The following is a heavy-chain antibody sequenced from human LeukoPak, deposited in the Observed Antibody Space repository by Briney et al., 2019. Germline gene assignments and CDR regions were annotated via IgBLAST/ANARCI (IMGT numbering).Heavy chain of an antibody. D-gene: IGHD5-18*01. CDR2: IYWDDDK. Sequence: GSGPTLVKPTQTLTLTCTFSGFSLSTSGVGVGWIRQPPGKALEWLALIYWDDDKRYSPSLKSRLTITKDTSKNQVVLTMTNMDPVDTATYYCARDIQLWFHNWFDPWGQGTLVTVSS. CDR1: GFSLSTSGVG. J-gene: IGHJ5*02. CDR3: ARDIQLWFHNWFDP. V-gene: IGHV2-5*02.